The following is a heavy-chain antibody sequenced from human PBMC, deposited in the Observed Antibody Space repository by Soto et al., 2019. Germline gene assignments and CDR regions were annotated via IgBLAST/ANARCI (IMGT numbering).Heavy chain of an antibody. Sequence: GGSLRLSCAASGVTFSTYAMNGVRQAPGKGLEWVSGISGSGDSTYYADSVKGRFTVSRDNSKNTLYLQMNSLRAEDTAVFYCAKERSSGWSFDYWGQGTLVTVS. CDR1: GVTFSTYA. J-gene: IGHJ4*02. V-gene: IGHV3-23*01. CDR3: AKERSSGWSFDY. D-gene: IGHD6-19*01. CDR2: ISGSGDST.